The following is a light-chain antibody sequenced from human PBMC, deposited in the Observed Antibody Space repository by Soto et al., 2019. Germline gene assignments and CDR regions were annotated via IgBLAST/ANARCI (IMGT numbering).Light chain of an antibody. CDR1: QSVSSSY. CDR3: QQYGSSPSMYT. CDR2: GAS. Sequence: EIVLTQSPGTLSWSPWERSTLSCRASQSVSSSYLAWYQQKPGQAPRLLIYGASSRATGIPDRFSGSGSGTDFTLTISRLEPEDFAVYYCQQYGSSPSMYTFGQGTKLEIK. V-gene: IGKV3-20*01. J-gene: IGKJ2*01.